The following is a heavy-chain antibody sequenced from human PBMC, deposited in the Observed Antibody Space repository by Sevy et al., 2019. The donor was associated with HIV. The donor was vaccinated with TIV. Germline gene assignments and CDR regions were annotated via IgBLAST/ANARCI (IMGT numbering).Heavy chain of an antibody. CDR3: XXXXXXXXXXXXSGYFDY. CDR1: GFTFGNHA. D-gene: IGHD3-10*01. J-gene: IGHJ4*01. V-gene: IGHV3-30*04. Sequence: GGSLRLSCAASGFTFGNHAIHWVRQAPGKGLEWVAIISFDGRNEHYSDSVKGRFTISRDNSKNTVYLQMTRLRTEDXXXXXXXXXXXXXXXXXXSGYFDYWGQGTLVTVSS. CDR2: ISFDGRNE.